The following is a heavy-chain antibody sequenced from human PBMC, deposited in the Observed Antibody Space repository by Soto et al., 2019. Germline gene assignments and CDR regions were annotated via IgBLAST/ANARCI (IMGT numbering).Heavy chain of an antibody. CDR3: ARGNCGGDCYSYYYYGMAS. J-gene: IGHJ6*02. CDR1: GCTFTSYG. CDR2: ISAYNGNT. D-gene: IGHD2-21*02. V-gene: IGHV1-18*04. Sequence: XAVKVSCKASGCTFTSYGISWVRQAPGQGREWMGWISAYNGNTNYAQKLQGRVTMTTDTSTSTAYMELRSLRSDDTAVYYCARGNCGGDCYSYYYYGMASWGQEPTATVSS.